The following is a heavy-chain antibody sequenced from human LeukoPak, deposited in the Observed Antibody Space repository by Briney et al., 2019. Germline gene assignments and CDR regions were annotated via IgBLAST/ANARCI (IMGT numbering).Heavy chain of an antibody. J-gene: IGHJ4*02. D-gene: IGHD6-25*01. CDR1: GYTFSDYY. Sequence: ASVKVSCKASGYTFSDYYTHWIRQAPGQGLEWVGWINPNSGDTDYAQKFQGRVTVTRDTSISTAYMELGRLRSDDTAVYYCARERTPGSGYGVDYWGQGTVVTVSS. CDR2: INPNSGDT. V-gene: IGHV1-2*02. CDR3: ARERTPGSGYGVDY.